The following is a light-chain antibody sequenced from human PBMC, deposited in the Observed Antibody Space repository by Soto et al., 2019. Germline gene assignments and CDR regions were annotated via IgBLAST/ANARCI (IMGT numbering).Light chain of an antibody. CDR3: QQDSSWPLT. CDR2: GAS. Sequence: EIVMTHAPATLSVSPGERVTLSCRASQDIRSSLAWYQQKPGQAPRLLIYGASIRATGVPATFSGSGSGTEFTLSISSLQSEHIGVYYCQQDSSWPLTFGGGTKVDXK. J-gene: IGKJ4*01. V-gene: IGKV3-15*01. CDR1: QDIRSS.